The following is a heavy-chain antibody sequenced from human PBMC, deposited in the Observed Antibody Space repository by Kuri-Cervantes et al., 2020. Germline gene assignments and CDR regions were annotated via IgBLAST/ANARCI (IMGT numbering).Heavy chain of an antibody. Sequence: GESLKISCAASGFTFSDYWLTWVRQAPGKGLEWVANIKEDGSEKYYEDSVKGRFTISRENAKNSLYLQMNSLRAEDTAVYYCASLSYWGQGTLVTVSS. J-gene: IGHJ4*02. V-gene: IGHV3-7*01. CDR3: ASLSY. D-gene: IGHD2/OR15-2a*01. CDR1: GFTFSDYW. CDR2: IKEDGSEK.